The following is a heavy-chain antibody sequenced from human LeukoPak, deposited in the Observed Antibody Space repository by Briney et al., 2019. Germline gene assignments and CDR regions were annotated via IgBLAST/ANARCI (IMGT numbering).Heavy chain of an antibody. CDR2: ISSSGSTI. CDR1: GFTFSSYS. V-gene: IGHV3-48*04. D-gene: IGHD3-10*02. Sequence: PGGSLRLSCAASGFTFSSYSMSWVRQAPGKGLEWVSYISSSGSTIYYADSVKGLFTISRDNAKHSLYLQMNSLRAEDTAVYYCAERGITMIGGVWGKGTTVTISS. J-gene: IGHJ6*04. CDR3: AERGITMIGGV.